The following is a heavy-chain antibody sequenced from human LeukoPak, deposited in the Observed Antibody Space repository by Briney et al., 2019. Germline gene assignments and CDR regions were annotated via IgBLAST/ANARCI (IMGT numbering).Heavy chain of an antibody. CDR2: IKPDGSDK. V-gene: IGHV3-7*01. CDR1: GFTFRSYW. CDR3: ARGRVSLDY. J-gene: IGHJ4*02. Sequence: GGSLRLSCADSGFTFRSYWMSWVRQAAGKGLEWVANIKPDGSDKYYVDSVKGRFTISRDNAKNSLYLQMNSLRAEDTAIYYCARGRVSLDYWGRGNLVTVSS.